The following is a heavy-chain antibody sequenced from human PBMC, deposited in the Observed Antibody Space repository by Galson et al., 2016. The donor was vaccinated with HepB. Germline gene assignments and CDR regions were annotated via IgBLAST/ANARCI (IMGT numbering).Heavy chain of an antibody. CDR3: ASVQWVQGTFDY. J-gene: IGHJ4*01. CDR2: ISRSRSTT. D-gene: IGHD3-10*01. CDR1: GLSFNSFS. Sequence: SLSLSRAASGLSFNSFSMNWVRQPPRKGLDWVSYISRSRSTTYYADSVKGRFTISRDNAKNSLYLQMNSLGDEDTAVYVCASVQWVQGTFDYWGHGTLVTVSS. V-gene: IGHV3-48*02.